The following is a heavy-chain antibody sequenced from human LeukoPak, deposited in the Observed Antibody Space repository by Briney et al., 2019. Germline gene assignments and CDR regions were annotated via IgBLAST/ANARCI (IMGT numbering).Heavy chain of an antibody. CDR2: IYYSGST. V-gene: IGHV4-59*01. Sequence: SETLSLTCTVSGGSISSYYWSWIRQPPGKGLEWIGYIYYSGSTNYNPSLKSRVTISVDTSKNQFSLKLSSVTAADTAVYYCAVGIAVAGNFDYWGQGTLVTVSS. D-gene: IGHD6-19*01. CDR1: GGSISSYY. J-gene: IGHJ4*02. CDR3: AVGIAVAGNFDY.